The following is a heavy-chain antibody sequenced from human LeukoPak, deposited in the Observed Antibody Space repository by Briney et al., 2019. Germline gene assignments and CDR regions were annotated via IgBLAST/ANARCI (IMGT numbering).Heavy chain of an antibody. CDR3: AREGGVNYYDLDYFDY. V-gene: IGHV3-48*03. Sequence: PGGSPRLSCVGSGFTFSTYEMTWVRQAPGKGLEWVSYISSSGGTIYYADSVKGRFTISRDNAKNSLYLQMNSLRAEDTAVYYCAREGGVNYYDLDYFDYWGQGTLITVSS. CDR1: GFTFSTYE. D-gene: IGHD3-22*01. J-gene: IGHJ4*02. CDR2: ISSSGGTI.